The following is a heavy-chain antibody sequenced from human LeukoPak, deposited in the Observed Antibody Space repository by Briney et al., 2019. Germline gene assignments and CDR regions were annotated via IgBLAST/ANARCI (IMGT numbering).Heavy chain of an antibody. CDR1: GGTFSSYA. CDR2: IIPIFGTA. V-gene: IGHV1-69*13. J-gene: IGHJ3*02. Sequence: SVKVSCKASGGTFSSYAISWVRQAPGQGLEWMGGIIPIFGTANYAQKFQGRVTITADESTSTAYMELSSLRSEDTAVYYCAKGRSSWYEDDAFDIWGQGTMVTVSS. D-gene: IGHD6-13*01. CDR3: AKGRSSWYEDDAFDI.